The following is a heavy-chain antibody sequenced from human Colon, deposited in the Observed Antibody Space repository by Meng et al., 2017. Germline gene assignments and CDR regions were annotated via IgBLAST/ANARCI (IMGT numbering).Heavy chain of an antibody. V-gene: IGHV3-23*04. CDR3: GRGHWGLDY. CDR2: ISASAAST. J-gene: IGHJ4*02. CDR1: GFTFNNYA. Sequence: EGRLVESGGGLVPPGVSLSLSCAPSGFTFNNYAMTWVRQAPGKGLVWVSAISASAASTYYADSVKGRFTISRDNAKNSLFLQLNSLTDEDTAVYYCGRGHWGLDYLGQGTLVTVSS. D-gene: IGHD7-27*01.